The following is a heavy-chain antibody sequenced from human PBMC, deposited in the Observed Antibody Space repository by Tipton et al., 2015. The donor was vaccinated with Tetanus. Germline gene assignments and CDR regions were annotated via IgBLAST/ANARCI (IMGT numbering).Heavy chain of an antibody. V-gene: IGHV3-21*01. CDR3: ARRGEARANWFDS. J-gene: IGHJ5*01. Sequence: GSLRLSCVGSGFNFSTYTMNWVRQAPGKGLEWVSSIRGSGGHIYYADSVKGRFTISRDNAKNSLYLQMNTLTDDDTAVYYCARRGEARANWFDSWGQGTLVTVSS. CDR1: GFNFSTYT. CDR2: IRGSGGHI.